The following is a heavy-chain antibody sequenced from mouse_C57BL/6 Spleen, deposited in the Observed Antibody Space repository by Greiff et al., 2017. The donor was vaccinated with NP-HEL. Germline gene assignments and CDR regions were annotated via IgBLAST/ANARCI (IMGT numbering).Heavy chain of an antibody. J-gene: IGHJ2*01. CDR3: ASFSYGDGYYDFDY. CDR2: IRNKANGYTT. CDR1: GFTFTDYY. D-gene: IGHD2-3*01. V-gene: IGHV7-3*01. Sequence: EVKLVESGGGLVQPGGSLSLSCAASGFTFTDYYMSWVRQPPGKALEWLGFIRNKANGYTTEYSASVKGRFTISRDNSQSILYLQMNALRAEDSATYYCASFSYGDGYYDFDYWGQGTTLTVSS.